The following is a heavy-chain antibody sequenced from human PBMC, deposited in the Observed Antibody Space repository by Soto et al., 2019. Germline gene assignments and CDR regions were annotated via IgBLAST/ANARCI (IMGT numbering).Heavy chain of an antibody. CDR3: AKDLLFPTVTAH. Sequence: EVQLVESGGGLIQPGGSLRLSCAASGFSVSNNYVTWVRQAPGKALDWVSIIDGGGSTYFADSVKGRFTISRDTSKNMGDLQMNSLRVEDTAIYYCAKDLLFPTVTAHWGQGTLVTVSS. CDR1: GFSVSNNY. CDR2: IDGGGST. J-gene: IGHJ4*02. D-gene: IGHD4-17*01. V-gene: IGHV3-53*01.